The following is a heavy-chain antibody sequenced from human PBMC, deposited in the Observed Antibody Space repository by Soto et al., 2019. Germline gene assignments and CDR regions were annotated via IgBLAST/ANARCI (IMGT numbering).Heavy chain of an antibody. CDR1: GGSISSSNYH. J-gene: IGHJ4*02. D-gene: IGHD1-26*01. Sequence: QLQLQESGPGLVKPSETLSLTCTVSGGSISSSNYHWGWIRQPPGKGLEWIGSMYYSGSTYYNPSLKSRVTISVDTSKSQFSLKLTSVTAADTAVYHCAIHVGNSPPGSWGQGTLVTVSS. CDR2: MYYSGST. V-gene: IGHV4-39*01. CDR3: AIHVGNSPPGS.